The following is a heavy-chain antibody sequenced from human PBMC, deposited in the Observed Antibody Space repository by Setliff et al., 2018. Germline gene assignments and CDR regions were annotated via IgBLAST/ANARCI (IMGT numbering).Heavy chain of an antibody. J-gene: IGHJ5*02. Sequence: RASVKVSCKASGYSFSDFYIHWVRQVPGRGPEWMGSINPKSGVTRYVQKFQGRVTITRDTSISTAYMELSSLRSDDTAVYYCARDGISWLNWLDPCGQGTPVPVSS. V-gene: IGHV1-2*02. CDR1: GYSFSDFY. CDR2: INPKSGVT. CDR3: ARDGISWLNWLDP. D-gene: IGHD6-13*01.